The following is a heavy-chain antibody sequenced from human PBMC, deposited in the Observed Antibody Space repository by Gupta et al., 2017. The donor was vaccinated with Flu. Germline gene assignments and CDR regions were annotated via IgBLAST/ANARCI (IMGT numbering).Heavy chain of an antibody. J-gene: IGHJ4*01. CDR1: SNAL. D-gene: IGHD6-19*01. CDR3: TKHCSDWYGLDY. CDR2: IKSKVDGGTT. Sequence: SNALMSWVRQAPGKGLEWVGRIKSKVDGGTTVFAAPVKGRFTISRADSKNTLDLHITSPNTEDTAVDYGTKHCSDWYGLDY. V-gene: IGHV3-15*01.